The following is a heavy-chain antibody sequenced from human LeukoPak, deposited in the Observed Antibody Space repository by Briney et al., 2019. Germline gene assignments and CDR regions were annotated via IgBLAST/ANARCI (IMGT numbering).Heavy chain of an antibody. D-gene: IGHD3-3*01. J-gene: IGHJ4*02. CDR3: ARDLLTIFGVVIIDY. Sequence: SQTLSLTFAISGDSVSSNSAAWNWIRQSPSRGLEWLGSTYYRSKWYNDYAGSVKSRITINPDTSKTQFSLQLNSVTPEATAVYYCARDLLTIFGVVIIDYWGQGTLVTVSS. CDR1: GDSVSSNSAA. CDR2: TYYRSKWYN. V-gene: IGHV6-1*01.